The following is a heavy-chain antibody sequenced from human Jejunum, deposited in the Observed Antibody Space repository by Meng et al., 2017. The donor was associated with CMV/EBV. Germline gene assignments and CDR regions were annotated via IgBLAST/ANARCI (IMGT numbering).Heavy chain of an antibody. CDR2: IRHDGSDK. Sequence: YAMHWVRPSPVRGLEWVAFIRHDGSDKYYADSAKGRFTVSRDNSKNTLYLQMNSLRAEDTALYYCARDQSGRVSGLYSGFHFDSWGQGTGVTVSS. J-gene: IGHJ4*02. D-gene: IGHD6-19*01. CDR1: YA. V-gene: IGHV3-30*02. CDR3: ARDQSGRVSGLYSGFHFDS.